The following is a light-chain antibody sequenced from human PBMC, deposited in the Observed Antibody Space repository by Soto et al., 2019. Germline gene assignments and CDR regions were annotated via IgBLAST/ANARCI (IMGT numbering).Light chain of an antibody. CDR3: QSYDSSLGL. CDR1: SSNIGAGYD. Sequence: QSVLTQPPSVSGAPGQRVTISCTRSSSNIGAGYDVHWYQQLPGTAPKLLIYGNSNRPSGVPDRFSGSKSGTSASLAITGLQAEDEADYYCQSYDSSLGLFGGGTKLTVL. V-gene: IGLV1-40*01. CDR2: GNS. J-gene: IGLJ2*01.